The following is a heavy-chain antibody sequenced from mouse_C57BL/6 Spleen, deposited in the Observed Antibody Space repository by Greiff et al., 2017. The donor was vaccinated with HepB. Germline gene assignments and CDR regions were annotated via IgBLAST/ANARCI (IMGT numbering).Heavy chain of an antibody. Sequence: EVQLQQSGPELVKPGASVKMSCKASGYTFTDYNMHWVKQSHGKSLERIGYINPNNGGTSYNQKFKGKATLTVNKSSSTAYMELRSLTSEDSAVYYCARQYYYGSSPLDYWGQGTTLTVSS. CDR1: GYTFTDYN. J-gene: IGHJ2*01. CDR2: INPNNGGT. V-gene: IGHV1-22*01. CDR3: ARQYYYGSSPLDY. D-gene: IGHD1-1*01.